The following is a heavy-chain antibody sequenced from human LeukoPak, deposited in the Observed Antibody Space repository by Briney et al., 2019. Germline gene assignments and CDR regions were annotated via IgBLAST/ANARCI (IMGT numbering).Heavy chain of an antibody. CDR2: IIPIFGTA. D-gene: IGHD2-21*02. J-gene: IGHJ4*02. CDR3: ARDGPLLSDFDY. Sequence: SVKVSCKASGGTFSSYAISWVRQAPGQGLEWMGGIIPIFGTANYAQKLQGRVTITADESTSTAYMELSSLRSEDTAVYYCARDGPLLSDFDYWGQGTLVTVSS. V-gene: IGHV1-69*13. CDR1: GGTFSSYA.